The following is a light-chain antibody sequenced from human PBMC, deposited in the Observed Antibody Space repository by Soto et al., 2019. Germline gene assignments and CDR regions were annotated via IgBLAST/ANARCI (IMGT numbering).Light chain of an antibody. CDR1: SIDVGGYKY. CDR2: EVS. Sequence: QSALTQPPSASGSPGQSVTISCTGNSIDVGGYKYVSWYQQHPGKAPKLMIYEVSQRPSGVPDRFSGSKSGNTASLTVSGLQAEDEADYYCSSYAGSNNLNVFGGGTKVTVL. J-gene: IGLJ2*01. CDR3: SSYAGSNNLNV. V-gene: IGLV2-8*01.